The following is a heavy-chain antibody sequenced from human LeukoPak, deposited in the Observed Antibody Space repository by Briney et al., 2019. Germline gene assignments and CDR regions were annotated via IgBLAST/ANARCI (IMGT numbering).Heavy chain of an antibody. V-gene: IGHV3-23*01. Sequence: GGSLRLSCAASGFTFSSYVMSWVRQAPGKGLEWVSAFSGSGGSTYYADSVKGRFTISRDNSKNTLYLQMNSLRAEDTAVYYCAKDYVDGFDPWGQGTLVTVSS. CDR2: FSGSGGST. D-gene: IGHD5-12*01. J-gene: IGHJ5*02. CDR1: GFTFSSYV. CDR3: AKDYVDGFDP.